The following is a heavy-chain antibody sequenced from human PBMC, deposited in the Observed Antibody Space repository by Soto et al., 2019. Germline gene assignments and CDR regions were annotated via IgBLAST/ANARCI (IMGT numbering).Heavy chain of an antibody. CDR1: GFTISSYG. V-gene: IGHV3-30*18. D-gene: IGHD3-22*01. J-gene: IGHJ4*02. CDR3: GKVSTYYYDTTFDY. CDR2: ISYDGNYK. Sequence: GGSLRLSCAASGFTISSYGMHWVRQAPGKGLEWVAIISYDGNYKHHADSVKGRFTISRDNSKNTLYLQMNSLRAEDTAVYYCGKVSTYYYDTTFDYWGQGTLVNVSS.